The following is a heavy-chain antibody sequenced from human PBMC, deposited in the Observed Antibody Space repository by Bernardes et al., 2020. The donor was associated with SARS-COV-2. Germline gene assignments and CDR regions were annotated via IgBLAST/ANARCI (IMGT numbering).Heavy chain of an antibody. CDR2: LSGSGGRT. J-gene: IGHJ4*02. CDR1: GFTFTGYA. D-gene: IGHD1-26*01. Sequence: GGSLRLSCAASGFTFTGYAMTWVRQAPGKGLEWVSTLSGSGGRTFYADSVDGRFTIFRDTSTDTLFLQMNSLRAEDTAVYYCAKDKVQSQSTTPFFDSWGKGTQVTVSS. V-gene: IGHV3-23*01. CDR3: AKDKVQSQSTTPFFDS.